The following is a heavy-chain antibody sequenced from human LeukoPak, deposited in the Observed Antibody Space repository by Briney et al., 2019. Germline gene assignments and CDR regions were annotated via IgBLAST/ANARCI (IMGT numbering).Heavy chain of an antibody. CDR1: GYTFSIYN. CDR2: INPSGGT. Sequence: ASVKVSCKASGYTFSIYNMHWVRQAPGQGLEWMGIINPSGGTSYAQKLQGRITMTRDTSTSTLYMELSSLRSEDTAVYYCARDLVDTAMWEFDYWGQGTLVTVSS. CDR3: ARDLVDTAMWEFDY. D-gene: IGHD5-18*01. J-gene: IGHJ4*02. V-gene: IGHV1-46*01.